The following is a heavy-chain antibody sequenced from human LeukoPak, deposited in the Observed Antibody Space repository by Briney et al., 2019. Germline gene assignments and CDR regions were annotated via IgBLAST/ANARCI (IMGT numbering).Heavy chain of an antibody. Sequence: GGSLRLSCAASGFTFSSYGMHWVRQAPGKGLEWVAVIWYDGSNKYYADSVKGRFTISRDNSKNTLYLQMNSLRAEDTAVYYCARGSGRPSYNWFDPWGRGTLVTVSS. CDR1: GFTFSSYG. CDR3: ARGSGRPSYNWFDP. D-gene: IGHD3-10*01. J-gene: IGHJ5*02. CDR2: IWYDGSNK. V-gene: IGHV3-33*01.